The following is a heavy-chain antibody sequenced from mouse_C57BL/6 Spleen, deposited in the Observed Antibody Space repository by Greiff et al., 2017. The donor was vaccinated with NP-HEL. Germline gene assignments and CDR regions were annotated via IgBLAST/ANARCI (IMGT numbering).Heavy chain of an antibody. CDR2: IYPRSGNT. D-gene: IGHD3-2*02. CDR1: GYTFTSYG. J-gene: IGHJ4*01. Sequence: QVQLQQSGAELARPGASVKLSCKASGYTFTSYGISWVKQRTGQGLEWIGEIYPRSGNTYYNEKFKGKATLTADKSSSKAYMELRSLTSEDSAVYFCARSSSGYVDYAMDYWGQGTSVTVSS. V-gene: IGHV1-81*01. CDR3: ARSSSGYVDYAMDY.